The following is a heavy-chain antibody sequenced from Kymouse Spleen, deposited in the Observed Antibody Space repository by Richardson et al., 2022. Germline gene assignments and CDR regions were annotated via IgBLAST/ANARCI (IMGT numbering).Heavy chain of an antibody. D-gene: IGHD6-13*01. CDR3: ATIAAAGSNWFDP. CDR1: GGSFSGYY. J-gene: IGHJ5*02. V-gene: IGHV4-34*01. CDR2: INHSGST. Sequence: QVQLQQWGAGLLKPSETLSLTCAVYGGSFSGYYWSWIRQPPGKGLEWIGEINHSGSTNYNPSLKSRVTISVDTSKNQFSLKLSSVTAADTAVYYCATIAAAGSNWFDPWGQGTLVTVSS.